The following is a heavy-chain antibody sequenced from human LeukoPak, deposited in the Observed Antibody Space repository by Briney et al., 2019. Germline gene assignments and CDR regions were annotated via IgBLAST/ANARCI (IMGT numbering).Heavy chain of an antibody. D-gene: IGHD3-10*01. CDR2: IYYSGST. J-gene: IGHJ5*02. Sequence: SETLSLTCTVSGGSISSGGYYWSWIRQHPGKGLEWIGYIYYSGSTYYNPSLKSRVTISVDTSKNQFSLKLSFVSAADTAVYYCARGGNYYGSGSHYRFDPWGQGTLVTVSS. V-gene: IGHV4-31*03. CDR1: GGSISSGGYY. CDR3: ARGGNYYGSGSHYRFDP.